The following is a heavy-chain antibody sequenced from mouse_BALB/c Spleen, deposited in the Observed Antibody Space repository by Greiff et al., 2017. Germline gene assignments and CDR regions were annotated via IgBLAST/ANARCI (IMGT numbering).Heavy chain of an antibody. V-gene: IGHV5-6-4*01. J-gene: IGHJ4*01. CDR1: GFTFSSYT. D-gene: IGHD1-1*01. CDR3: TRVRLPGSSYDYAMDY. Sequence: EVQLQESGGGLVKPGGSLKLSCAASGFTFSSYTMSWVRQTPEKRLEWVATISSGGSYTYYPDSVKGRFTISRDNAKNTLYLQMSSLKSEDTAMYYCTRVRLPGSSYDYAMDYWGQGTSVTVSS. CDR2: ISSGGSYT.